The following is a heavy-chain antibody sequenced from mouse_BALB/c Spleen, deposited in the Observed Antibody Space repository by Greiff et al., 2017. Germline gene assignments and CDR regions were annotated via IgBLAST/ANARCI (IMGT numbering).Heavy chain of an antibody. J-gene: IGHJ2*01. D-gene: IGHD2-4*01. CDR2: ISSGGST. CDR1: GFTFSSYA. V-gene: IGHV5-6-5*01. CDR3: ASLYYDYDGYYFDY. Sequence: EVHLVESGGGLVKPGGSLKLSCAASGFTFSSYAMSWVRQTPEKRLEWVASISSGGSTYYPDSVKGRFTISRDNARNILYLQMSSLRSEDTAMYYCASLYYDYDGYYFDYWGQGTTLTVSS.